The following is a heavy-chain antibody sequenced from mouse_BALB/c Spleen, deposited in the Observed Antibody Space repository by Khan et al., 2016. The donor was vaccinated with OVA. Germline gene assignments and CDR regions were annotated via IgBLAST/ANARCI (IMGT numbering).Heavy chain of an antibody. CDR3: SRPETTEYDYVMDF. CDR2: ITKGGNNN. J-gene: IGHJ4*01. D-gene: IGHD1-1*01. Sequence: EVELVESGGDLVQPGGSLKLSCAASGFTFSSYTMSWVRQTPEKRLEWVAFITKGGNNNYYPDTVTERFTVSRESAKNTLYLQMNSLKSEDTAMYYCSRPETTEYDYVMDFWGQGTSVTVSS. CDR1: GFTFSSYT. V-gene: IGHV5-12-2*01.